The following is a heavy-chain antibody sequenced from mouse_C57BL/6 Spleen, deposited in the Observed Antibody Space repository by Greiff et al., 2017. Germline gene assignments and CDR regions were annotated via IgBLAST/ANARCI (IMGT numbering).Heavy chain of an antibody. V-gene: IGHV1-81*01. CDR2: IYPRSGNT. Sequence: QVQLQQSGAELARPGASVKLSCKASGYTFTSYGISWVKQRTGQGLEWIGEIYPRSGNTYYNEKFKGKATLAADKSSSTAYMELRSLTSEDSAVYFCARRGGSSPIGYAMDYWGQGTSVTVSS. CDR3: ARRGGSSPIGYAMDY. J-gene: IGHJ4*01. D-gene: IGHD1-1*01. CDR1: GYTFTSYG.